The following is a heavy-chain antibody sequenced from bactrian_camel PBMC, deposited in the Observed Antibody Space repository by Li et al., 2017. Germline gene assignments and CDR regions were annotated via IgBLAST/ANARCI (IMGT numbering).Heavy chain of an antibody. D-gene: IGHD7*01. CDR1: GFTFSSYD. J-gene: IGHJ4*01. CDR2: INSGGGNE. V-gene: IGHV3S40*01. Sequence: VQLVESGGGLVQPGGSLRLSCAASGFTFSSYDMSWVRQAPGKGLEWVSGINSGGGNENYADSVKGRFTISRDNVKNTLYLQLNSLKSEDTAMYYCGNGDWGGRLGQGTQVTVS.